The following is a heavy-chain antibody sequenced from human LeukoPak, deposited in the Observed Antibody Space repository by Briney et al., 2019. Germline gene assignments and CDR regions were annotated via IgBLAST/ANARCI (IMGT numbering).Heavy chain of an antibody. J-gene: IGHJ4*02. D-gene: IGHD5-18*01. V-gene: IGHV3-11*04. CDR1: GFTFSDYY. CDR3: ARVREMGYSYGPYFDY. Sequence: GGSLRLSCAASGFTFSDYYMSWIRQAPGKGLEWVSYISSSGSTIYYADSVKGRFTISRDNAKNSLYLQKNSLRAEDTAVYYCARVREMGYSYGPYFDYWGQGTLVTVSS. CDR2: ISSSGSTI.